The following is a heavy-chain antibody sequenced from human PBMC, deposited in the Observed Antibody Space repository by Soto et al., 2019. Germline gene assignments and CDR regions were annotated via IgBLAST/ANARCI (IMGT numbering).Heavy chain of an antibody. Sequence: PSETLSLTCTVSGGSISSGGYYWSWIRQHPGKGLEWIGYIYYSGSTYYNPSLKSRVTISVDTSKNQFSLKLSSVTAADTAVYYCARDQRWLRSFYYYGMDVWGQGTTVPSP. CDR1: GGSISSGGYY. CDR2: IYYSGST. V-gene: IGHV4-31*03. CDR3: ARDQRWLRSFYYYGMDV. D-gene: IGHD5-12*01. J-gene: IGHJ6*02.